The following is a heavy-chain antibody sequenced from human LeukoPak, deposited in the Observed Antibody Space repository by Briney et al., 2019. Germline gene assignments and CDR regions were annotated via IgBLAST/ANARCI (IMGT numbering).Heavy chain of an antibody. CDR3: AKNAL. CDR2: INQDGSDR. V-gene: IGHV3-7*01. Sequence: GGSVTLWCAVSGFTFDNYWMSWVRQAPGKGLEWVAKINQDGSDRYYVDSVKGRFTISRDNAKNSLYLQMNSLRAEDTAVYYFAKNALWGRGTLVTVSS. J-gene: IGHJ2*01. CDR1: GFTFDNYW.